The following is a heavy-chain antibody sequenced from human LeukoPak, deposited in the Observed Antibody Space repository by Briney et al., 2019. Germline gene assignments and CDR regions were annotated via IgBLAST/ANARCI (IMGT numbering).Heavy chain of an antibody. CDR1: GFTFSSYG. Sequence: GGSLRLSCAASGFTFSSYGMHWVRQAPGKGLEWVAVISYDGSNKYYADSVKGRFTISRDNSKNTLYLQMNSLRAEDTAVYYCANEYIAVAGTYIPSNWGPQLYYMDVWGKGTTVTVSS. CDR2: ISYDGSNK. V-gene: IGHV3-30*18. CDR3: ANEYIAVAGTYIPSNWGPQLYYMDV. D-gene: IGHD6-19*01. J-gene: IGHJ6*03.